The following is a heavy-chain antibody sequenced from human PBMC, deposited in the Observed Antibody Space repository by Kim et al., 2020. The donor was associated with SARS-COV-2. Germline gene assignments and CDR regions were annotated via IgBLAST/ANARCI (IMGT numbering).Heavy chain of an antibody. CDR2: IIPIFGTA. V-gene: IGHV1-69*13. Sequence: SVKVSCKASGGTFSSYAISWVRQAPGQGLEWMGGIIPIFGTANYAQKFQGRVTITADESTSTAYMELSSLRSEDTAVYYCAHSGEVLEWLSLDYWGQGTLVTVSS. J-gene: IGHJ4*02. CDR3: AHSGEVLEWLSLDY. D-gene: IGHD3-3*01. CDR1: GGTFSSYA.